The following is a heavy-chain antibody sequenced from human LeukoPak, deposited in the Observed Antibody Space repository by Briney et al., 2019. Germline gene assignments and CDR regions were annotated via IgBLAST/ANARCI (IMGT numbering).Heavy chain of an antibody. Sequence: PGGSLRLSCAASGFTFSTSNMNWVRQAPGKGLEWVSYISSSGSTIYYADSVKGRFTISRDNAKNSLYLQMNSLRAEDTAVYYCASYDSSGYYYYFDYWGQGTLVTVSS. D-gene: IGHD3-22*01. CDR1: GFTFSTSN. V-gene: IGHV3-48*03. CDR2: ISSSGSTI. CDR3: ASYDSSGYYYYFDY. J-gene: IGHJ4*02.